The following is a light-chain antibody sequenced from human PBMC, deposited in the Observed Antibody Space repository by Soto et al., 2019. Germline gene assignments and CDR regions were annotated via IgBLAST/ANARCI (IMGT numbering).Light chain of an antibody. V-gene: IGKV3-11*01. CDR2: GAS. Sequence: EIVMTQSPATLSVSPGERATLSCRASQSITRNLAWYQQSPGQAPRLLIYGASTRATGIPVRFSGRGSGTDFTLTISSLEPEDFAVYYCQQRTTFGQGTRLEIK. J-gene: IGKJ5*01. CDR1: QSITRN. CDR3: QQRTT.